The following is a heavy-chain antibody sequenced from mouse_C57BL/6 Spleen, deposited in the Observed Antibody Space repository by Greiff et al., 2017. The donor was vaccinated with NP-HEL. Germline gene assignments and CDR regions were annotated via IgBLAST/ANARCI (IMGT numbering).Heavy chain of an antibody. CDR1: GFTFSDYG. CDR2: ISSGSSTI. J-gene: IGHJ4*01. D-gene: IGHD1-1*01. CDR3: ARRAYYYGSSYDYAMDY. V-gene: IGHV5-17*01. Sequence: EVKLMESGGGLVKPGGSLKLSCAASGFTFSDYGMHWVRQAPEKGLEWVAYISSGSSTIYYAYTVKGRFTISRDNAKNTLFLQMTSLRSEDTAMYYCARRAYYYGSSYDYAMDYWGQGTSVTVSS.